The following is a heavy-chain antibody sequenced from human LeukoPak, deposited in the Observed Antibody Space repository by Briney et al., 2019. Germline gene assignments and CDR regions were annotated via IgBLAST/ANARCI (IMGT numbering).Heavy chain of an antibody. CDR3: VKDQNNSPCDLEI. CDR1: GFTFRTSG. CDR2: IRYDGGDK. Sequence: PGGSLRLSCAPCGFTFRTSGMHCLRQAPGKGLEWVAFIRYDGGDKYYVDSVKGRFFISRDNYRNTVYLQMNGLTMEDTAVYSCVKDQNNSPCDLEIWGQGTLVTVSS. J-gene: IGHJ4*02. V-gene: IGHV3-30*02. D-gene: IGHD1/OR15-1a*01.